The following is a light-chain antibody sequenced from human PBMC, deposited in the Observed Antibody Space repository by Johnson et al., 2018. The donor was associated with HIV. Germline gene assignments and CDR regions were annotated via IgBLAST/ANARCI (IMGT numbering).Light chain of an antibody. CDR3: GTWDSSLSASYV. CDR1: SSNIGNNY. J-gene: IGLJ1*01. CDR2: ENN. V-gene: IGLV1-51*02. Sequence: VTISCSGSSSNIGNNYVSWYQQLPGTAPKLLIYENNKRPSGIPDRFSGSKSGTSATLGITGLQTGDEADYYCGTWDSSLSASYVFGTGTKVTVL.